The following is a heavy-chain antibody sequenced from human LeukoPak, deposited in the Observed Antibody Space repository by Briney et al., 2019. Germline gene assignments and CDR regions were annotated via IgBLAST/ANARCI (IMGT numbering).Heavy chain of an antibody. CDR2: INAGNGNT. Sequence: ASVKVSCKASGYTFTDYFMNWMRQAPGQRLEWMGWINAGNGNTKYSQKLQGRVTITRDTSASTVYMELSSLRSEDTAVYYCATSGSYYTVSDAFDIWGQGTMVTVSS. CDR1: GYTFTDYF. D-gene: IGHD1-26*01. CDR3: ATSGSYYTVSDAFDI. V-gene: IGHV1/OR15-3*02. J-gene: IGHJ3*02.